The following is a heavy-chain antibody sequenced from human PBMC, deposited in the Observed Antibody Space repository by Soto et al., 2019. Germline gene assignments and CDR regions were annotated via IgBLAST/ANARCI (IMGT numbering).Heavy chain of an antibody. CDR1: GYTFTTYG. J-gene: IGHJ4*02. CDR2: ISTYNGNT. Sequence: QGQLVQSGAEVKKPGASVKVSCKASGYTFTTYGMSWVRQAPGQGLDWMGWISTYNGNTKYAERLQGRVTMTTDTTKSTAYMARRSLRSDDTAVYYCARGPTDYYDNSGNYFLDYWGQGTLVTVSS. D-gene: IGHD3-22*01. CDR3: ARGPTDYYDNSGNYFLDY. V-gene: IGHV1-18*01.